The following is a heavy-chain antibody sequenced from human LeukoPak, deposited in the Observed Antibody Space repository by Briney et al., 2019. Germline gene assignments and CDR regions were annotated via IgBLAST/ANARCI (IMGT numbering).Heavy chain of an antibody. CDR2: ISGSGGST. Sequence: GGSLRLSCAASGFTFSSYAMSWVRQAPGKGLEWVSAISGSGGSTYYADSVKGRFTISRDDSKNTLYLQMNSLRAEDTAVYYCAKDRVMTGSSSPPRYFDYWGQGTLVTVSS. J-gene: IGHJ4*02. D-gene: IGHD2-15*01. CDR3: AKDRVMTGSSSPPRYFDY. V-gene: IGHV3-23*01. CDR1: GFTFSSYA.